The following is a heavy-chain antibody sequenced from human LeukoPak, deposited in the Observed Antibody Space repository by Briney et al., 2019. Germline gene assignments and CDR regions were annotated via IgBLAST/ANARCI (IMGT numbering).Heavy chain of an antibody. D-gene: IGHD3-16*01. Sequence: SETLSLTCTVSGGSISSDAYYWGWIRQPPKKGLEWIGTIYHSGSTYLNPSLRSRLTISVDTSKNQFSLNLSSMTAADTAVYYCARLDGAWGYFDYWGQGTLVTVSS. CDR1: GGSISSDAYY. CDR2: IYHSGST. J-gene: IGHJ4*02. CDR3: ARLDGAWGYFDY. V-gene: IGHV4-39*01.